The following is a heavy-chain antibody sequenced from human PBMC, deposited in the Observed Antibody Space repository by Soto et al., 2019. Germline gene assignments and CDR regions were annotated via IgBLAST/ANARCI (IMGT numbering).Heavy chain of an antibody. V-gene: IGHV4-31*03. Sequence: QVQLQESGPGLVKPSQTLSLTCTVSGGSISSSGYYWSWIRQHPVKGLEWIGYIHYTGITYYNPSLKLRVTTAIDTSKNQSPLKLSSVTAADTAVYYCARGQRGGAFDIWGQGTMVTVSS. CDR3: ARGQRGGAFDI. D-gene: IGHD6-25*01. CDR2: IHYTGIT. J-gene: IGHJ3*02. CDR1: GGSISSSGYY.